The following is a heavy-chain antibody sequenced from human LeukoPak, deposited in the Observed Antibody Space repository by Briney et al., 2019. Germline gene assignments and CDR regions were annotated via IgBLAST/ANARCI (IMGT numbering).Heavy chain of an antibody. CDR2: VGGSGDYT. Sequence: GGSLRLSCAASGFTFSSYGMSWVRQAPGKGLEWVSTVGGSGDYTYYADSVKGRFTISRDNSKNTLYLQMNSLRAEDTAVYYCAKVPAGYSSAWDYYFDYWGQGTLVTVSS. V-gene: IGHV3-23*01. CDR1: GFTFSSYG. J-gene: IGHJ4*02. CDR3: AKVPAGYSSAWDYYFDY. D-gene: IGHD6-19*01.